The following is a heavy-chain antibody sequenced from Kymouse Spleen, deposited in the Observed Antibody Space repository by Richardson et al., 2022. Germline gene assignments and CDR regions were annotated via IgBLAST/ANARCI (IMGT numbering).Heavy chain of an antibody. CDR2: INHSGST. Sequence: QVQLQQWGAGLLKPSETLSLTCAVYGGSFSGYYWSWIRQPPGKGLEWIGEINHSGSTNYNPSLKSRVTISVDTSKNQFSLKLSSVTAADTAVYYCARGGMGDAFDIWGQGTMVTVSS. CDR3: ARGGMGDAFDI. J-gene: IGHJ3*02. D-gene: IGHD3-10*01,IGHD3-16*02,IGHD5-24*01. CDR1: GGSFSGYY. V-gene: IGHV4-34*01.